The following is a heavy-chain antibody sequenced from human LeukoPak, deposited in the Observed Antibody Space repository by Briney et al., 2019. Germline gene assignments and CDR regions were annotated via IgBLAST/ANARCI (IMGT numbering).Heavy chain of an antibody. V-gene: IGHV3-23*01. D-gene: IGHD6-19*01. CDR2: ISGSGGST. J-gene: IGHJ6*03. CDR1: GFTFSSYA. Sequence: GGSPRLSCAASGFTFSSYAMSWVHQAPGKGLEWVSAISGSGGSTYYADSVKGRFTISRDNSKNTLYLQMNSLRAEDTAVYYCTKGSGWLNYYYMDVWGKGTTVTVSS. CDR3: TKGSGWLNYYYMDV.